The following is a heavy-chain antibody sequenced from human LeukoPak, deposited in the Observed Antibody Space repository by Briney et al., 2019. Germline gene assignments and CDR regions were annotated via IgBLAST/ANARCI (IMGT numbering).Heavy chain of an antibody. J-gene: IGHJ4*02. CDR3: ARLRYYYDSSGYFYFDF. Sequence: SETLSLTCTVPGGSISSYYWSWIRQPPGKGLEWIGYIYYSGSTNYNPSLKSRVTISVDTSKNQFSLKLSSVTAADTAVYYCARLRYYYDSSGYFYFDFWGQGTLVTVSS. V-gene: IGHV4-59*01. CDR2: IYYSGST. CDR1: GGSISSYY. D-gene: IGHD3-22*01.